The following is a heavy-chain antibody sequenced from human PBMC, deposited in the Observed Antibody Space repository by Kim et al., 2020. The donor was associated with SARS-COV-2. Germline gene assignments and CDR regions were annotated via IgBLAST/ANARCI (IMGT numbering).Heavy chain of an antibody. Sequence: SETLSLTCTVSGGSISSSSYYWGWIRQPPGKGLEWIGSIYYSGSTYYNPSLKSRVTISVDTSKNQFSLKLSSVTAADTAVYYCARGYGSGSLFGFDYWGQGTLVTVSS. CDR2: IYYSGST. J-gene: IGHJ4*02. V-gene: IGHV4-39*01. D-gene: IGHD3-10*01. CDR3: ARGYGSGSLFGFDY. CDR1: GGSISSSSYY.